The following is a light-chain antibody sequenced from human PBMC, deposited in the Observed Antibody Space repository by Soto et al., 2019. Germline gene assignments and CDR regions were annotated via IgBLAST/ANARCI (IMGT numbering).Light chain of an antibody. CDR3: HQYGRAPWT. CDR2: GAS. CDR1: QSVSSNY. Sequence: IVLTQSPGTLSLSPGERGALSCRASQSVSSNYVAWYQQKPGQAPRLLISGASNRATGTPDRFRGSGSGTDFTLTITRLEPEDFAVYYCHQYGRAPWTFGQGTKVDIK. J-gene: IGKJ1*01. V-gene: IGKV3-20*01.